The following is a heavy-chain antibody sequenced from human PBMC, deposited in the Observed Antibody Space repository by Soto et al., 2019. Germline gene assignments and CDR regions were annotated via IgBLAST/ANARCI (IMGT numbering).Heavy chain of an antibody. CDR1: GYTFRRYV. V-gene: IGHV1-18*01. D-gene: IGHD4-4*01. Sequence: ASVKVSYKASGYTFRRYVISWVRQAPGQGLEWMGWISGYNGNTHYSQKFQGKVTMTTDTSTSTAYMELRNLRSDDTAVYYCAKADSNYAGRFSYYYMDVWGKGTTVTVSS. CDR3: AKADSNYAGRFSYYYMDV. CDR2: ISGYNGNT. J-gene: IGHJ6*03.